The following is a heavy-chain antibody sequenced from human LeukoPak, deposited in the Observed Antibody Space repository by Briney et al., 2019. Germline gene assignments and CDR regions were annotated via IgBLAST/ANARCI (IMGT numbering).Heavy chain of an antibody. D-gene: IGHD3-10*01. Sequence: GATVKVSCKASGYTFTSYGISWVRQAPGQGLEWMGWISAYNGNTNYAQKLQGRVTMTTDTSTSTAYMELRSLRSDDTAVYYCARGGVILVVRDAFDIWGQGTMVTVSS. J-gene: IGHJ3*02. V-gene: IGHV1-18*01. CDR2: ISAYNGNT. CDR1: GYTFTSYG. CDR3: ARGGVILVVRDAFDI.